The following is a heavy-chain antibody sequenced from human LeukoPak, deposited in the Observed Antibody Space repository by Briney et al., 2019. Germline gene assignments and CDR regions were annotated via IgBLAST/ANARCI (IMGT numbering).Heavy chain of an antibody. CDR1: GGSISSGDYY. Sequence: PSQTLSLTCTVSGGSISSGDYYWSWIRQPPGKGLEWIGYIYYSGSTYYNPSLKSRVTISVDTSKNQFSLKLSSVTAADTAVYYCARGGGPLDYYYYMDVWGKGTTVTVSS. CDR3: ARGGGPLDYYYYMDV. CDR2: IYYSGST. V-gene: IGHV4-30-4*08. D-gene: IGHD2-15*01. J-gene: IGHJ6*03.